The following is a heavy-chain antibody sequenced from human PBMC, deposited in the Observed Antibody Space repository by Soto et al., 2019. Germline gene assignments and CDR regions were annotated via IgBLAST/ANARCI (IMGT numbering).Heavy chain of an antibody. CDR3: ARAMAATTPFDY. J-gene: IGHJ4*02. CDR1: GFIFNSYG. D-gene: IGHD1-26*01. V-gene: IGHV3-33*01. CDR2: IWYDGSNE. Sequence: QVQLVESGGGVVQPGRSRRLSCAASGFIFNSYGMHWVRQAPGKGLEWVAVIWYDGSNEYYADSVKGRFTISRDNSKNTLYLQMDRLRAEDTAVYYCARAMAATTPFDYWGQGTVVTVSS.